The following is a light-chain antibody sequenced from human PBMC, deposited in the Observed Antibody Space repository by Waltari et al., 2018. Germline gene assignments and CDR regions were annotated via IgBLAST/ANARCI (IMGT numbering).Light chain of an antibody. V-gene: IGKV3-20*01. J-gene: IGKJ1*01. Sequence: EIVLTQSPGTLFVSPGEGTTLPCRASQSVSRTLAWYQPKPGQAPRLLIYGASSRATGIPDRFSGSGSGTDFSLTISRLEPDDSAVYFCQHYVSLPATFGQGTKVEIK. CDR1: QSVSRT. CDR2: GAS. CDR3: QHYVSLPAT.